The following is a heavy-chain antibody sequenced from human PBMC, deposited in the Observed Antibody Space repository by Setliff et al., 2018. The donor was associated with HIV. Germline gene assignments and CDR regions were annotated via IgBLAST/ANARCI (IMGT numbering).Heavy chain of an antibody. D-gene: IGHD5-12*01. CDR2: IKEDGSEK. CDR3: AVDSRSRPTT. J-gene: IGHJ5*02. Sequence: HPGGSLRLSCAASGFTFSSYWMSWVRQAPGKGLEYVAIIKEDGSEKYYVDSVKGRFTTSRDNSKNSLYLEMNSLRAEDTAVYFCAVDSRSRPTTWGQGTLVTVS. CDR1: GFTFSSYW. V-gene: IGHV3-7*03.